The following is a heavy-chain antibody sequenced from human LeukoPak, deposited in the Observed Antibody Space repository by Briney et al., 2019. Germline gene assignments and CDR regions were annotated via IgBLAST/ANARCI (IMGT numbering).Heavy chain of an antibody. D-gene: IGHD5-12*01. Sequence: PSETLSLTCTVSGGSISSSSYYWGWIRQPPGKGLDWIGSMYYSGTTYYNPSLKSRVTISVDTSKNQFSLKLSSVTAADTAVYYCARDSGKWRSPPYFDYWGQGTLVTVSS. CDR2: MYYSGTT. CDR1: GGSISSSSYY. CDR3: ARDSGKWRSPPYFDY. J-gene: IGHJ4*02. V-gene: IGHV4-39*02.